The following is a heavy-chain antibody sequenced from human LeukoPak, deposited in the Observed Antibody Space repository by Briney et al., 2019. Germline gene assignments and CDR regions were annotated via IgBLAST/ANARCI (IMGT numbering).Heavy chain of an antibody. CDR3: ATGFGVVTVDY. CDR2: IIPILGIA. CDR1: GGTFSSYA. Sequence: SVNVSCKPSGGTFSSYAISWVRQAPGQGLEWMGRIIPILGIANYAQKFQGRVTITADKSTSTAYMELSSLRSEDTAVYYCATGFGVVTVDYWGQGTLVTVSS. V-gene: IGHV1-69*04. D-gene: IGHD3-3*01. J-gene: IGHJ4*02.